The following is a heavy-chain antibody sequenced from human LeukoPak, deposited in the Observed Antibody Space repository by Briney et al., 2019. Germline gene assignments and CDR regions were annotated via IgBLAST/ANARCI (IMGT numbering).Heavy chain of an antibody. CDR1: GFTVSSNY. V-gene: IGHV3-53*01. CDR3: ARPDCSSTSCYP. Sequence: PGGSLRLSCAAYGFTVSSNYMSWVRQAPGKGLEWVSVIYSGGSTYYADSVKGRFTISRDNSKNTLYLQMNSLRAEDTAVYYCARPDCSSTSCYPWGQGTLVTVSS. J-gene: IGHJ4*02. D-gene: IGHD2-2*01. CDR2: IYSGGST.